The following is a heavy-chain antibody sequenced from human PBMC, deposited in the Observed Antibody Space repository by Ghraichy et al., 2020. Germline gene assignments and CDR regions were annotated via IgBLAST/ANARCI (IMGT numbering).Heavy chain of an antibody. V-gene: IGHV3-23*01. D-gene: IGHD3-22*01. J-gene: IGHJ4*02. CDR2: ISGSGGTT. CDR1: GFTFSSYA. Sequence: GGSLRLSCAASGFTFSSYAMSWVRQAPGKGLEWVSAISGSGGTTYYADSVKGRFTISRDNSKNTLYLQMNSLRAEDTAVFFCAKGGPGYYFDSSGYCLDYWGQGTLVTVSS. CDR3: AKGGPGYYFDSSGYCLDY.